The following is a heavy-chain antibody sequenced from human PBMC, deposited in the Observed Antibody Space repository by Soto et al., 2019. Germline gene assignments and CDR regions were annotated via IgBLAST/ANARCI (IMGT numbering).Heavy chain of an antibody. Sequence: QVQLQESGPGLVKPSQTLSLTCTVSGGCIRSGEHYWSWIRQPPGKGLEWIGYIFYSGSTHYNPSLKSRLSLSVDARKNQFSLKLNSLTAADTAMHYCARWDGRWFDPWGQGTLVTVSS. CDR2: IFYSGST. CDR1: GGCIRSGEHY. J-gene: IGHJ5*02. D-gene: IGHD1-26*01. V-gene: IGHV4-30-4*01. CDR3: ARWDGRWFDP.